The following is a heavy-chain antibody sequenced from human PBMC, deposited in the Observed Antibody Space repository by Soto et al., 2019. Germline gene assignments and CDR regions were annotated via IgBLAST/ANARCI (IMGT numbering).Heavy chain of an antibody. J-gene: IGHJ6*02. CDR3: ARDRQSEIVAMLASNGMDV. V-gene: IGHV4-30-4*01. CDR1: GGSINSDDSY. D-gene: IGHD5-12*01. Sequence: QVQLQESGPGLVKPSQTLSLTCTVSGGSINSDDSYWSWLRQPPGRGLEWIGYIYDSETTYYNLSLKSRVTISVATSKNQFSLKLNSVTATDTAVYYCARDRQSEIVAMLASNGMDVWGQGTTVIVSS. CDR2: IYDSETT.